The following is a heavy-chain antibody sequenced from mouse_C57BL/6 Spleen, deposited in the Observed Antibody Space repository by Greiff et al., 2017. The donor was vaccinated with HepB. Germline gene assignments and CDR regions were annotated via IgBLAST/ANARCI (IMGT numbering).Heavy chain of an antibody. CDR2: ISSGSSTI. J-gene: IGHJ1*03. Sequence: EVQLQESGGGLVKPGGSLKLSCAASGFTFSDYGMHWVRQAPEKGLEWVAYISSGSSTIYYADTVKGRFTISRDNAKNTLFLQMTSLRSEDTAMYYCARDGSSYHWYFDVWGTGTTVTVSS. CDR3: ARDGSSYHWYFDV. D-gene: IGHD1-1*01. CDR1: GFTFSDYG. V-gene: IGHV5-17*01.